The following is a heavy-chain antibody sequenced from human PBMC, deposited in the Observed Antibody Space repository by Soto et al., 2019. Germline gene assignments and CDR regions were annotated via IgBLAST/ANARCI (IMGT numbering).Heavy chain of an antibody. V-gene: IGHV1-8*01. CDR2: MNPNSGNT. CDR3: GRGSSGWYPYNNGMDV. CDR1: GYTFTSYD. Sequence: QVQLVQSGAEVKKPGASVKVSCKASGYTFTSYDINWVRQATGQGLEWMGWMNPNSGNTGYAQKFQGRVTMTRNTPISTAYRGRSSLRSEDTAVYYWGRGSSGWYPYNNGMDVGGQGTPVTVSS. D-gene: IGHD6-19*01. J-gene: IGHJ6*02.